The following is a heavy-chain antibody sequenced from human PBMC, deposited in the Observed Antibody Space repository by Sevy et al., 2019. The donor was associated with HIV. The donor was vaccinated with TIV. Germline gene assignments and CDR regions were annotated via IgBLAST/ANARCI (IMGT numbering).Heavy chain of an antibody. CDR2: IKQDGSEK. CDR3: ARDKGQGWFDP. CDR1: GFTFSNYW. V-gene: IGHV3-7*01. J-gene: IGHJ5*02. Sequence: GGSLRLSCAASGFTFSNYWMSWVRQAPGKGLEWVANIKQDGSEKNYVDSVKGRFTISRDNAKNSLSLQMNSLRAGDTAMYYCARDKGQGWFDPWGQGTLVTVSS.